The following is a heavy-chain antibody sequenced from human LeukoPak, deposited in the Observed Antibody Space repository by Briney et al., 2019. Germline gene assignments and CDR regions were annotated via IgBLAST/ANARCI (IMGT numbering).Heavy chain of an antibody. D-gene: IGHD4-23*01. Sequence: GGSLRLSCAASGLTFSSYSMNWVRQAPGKGLEWVSYISSSSSTIYYADSVKGRFTISRDNAKNSLYLQMNSLRAEDTAVYYCARALSRGARWFPSALDYWGQGTLVTVSS. CDR3: ARALSRGARWFPSALDY. J-gene: IGHJ4*02. CDR1: GLTFSSYS. CDR2: ISSSSSTI. V-gene: IGHV3-48*04.